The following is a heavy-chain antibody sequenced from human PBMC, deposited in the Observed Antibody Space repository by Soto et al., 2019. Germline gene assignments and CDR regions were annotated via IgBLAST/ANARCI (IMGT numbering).Heavy chain of an antibody. V-gene: IGHV4-30-2*01. CDR3: ARGPKPYSSSSHYYYYYGMDV. Sequence: PSETLSLTCAVSGGSISSGGYSWIWIRHPPGKGLEWNGYIYHSGSTYYNPSLKSRVTISVDRSKNQFSLKLSSVTAADTAVYYCARGPKPYSSSSHYYYYYGMDVWGQGTTVTVSS. CDR2: IYHSGST. D-gene: IGHD6-6*01. J-gene: IGHJ6*02. CDR1: GGSISSGGYS.